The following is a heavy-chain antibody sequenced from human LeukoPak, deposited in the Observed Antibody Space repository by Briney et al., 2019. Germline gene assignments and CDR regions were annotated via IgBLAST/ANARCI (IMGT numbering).Heavy chain of an antibody. D-gene: IGHD3-9*01. J-gene: IGHJ4*02. V-gene: IGHV1-18*01. CDR1: GYTFASYG. Sequence: ASVKVSCKASGYTFASYGISWVRQAPGQGLEWMGWISAYNGNTNYAQKLQGRVTMTTDTSTSTAYMELRSLRSDDTAVYYCARDYDILTGYSHMAFDYWGQGTLVTVSS. CDR3: ARDYDILTGYSHMAFDY. CDR2: ISAYNGNT.